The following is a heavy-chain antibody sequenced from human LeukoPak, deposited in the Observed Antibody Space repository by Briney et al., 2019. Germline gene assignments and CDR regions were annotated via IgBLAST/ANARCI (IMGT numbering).Heavy chain of an antibody. CDR3: GRVRGTTFLLSYMDV. Sequence: GGSLRLSCAASGFTFSSYAMSWVRQAPGKGLEWVGRSRNKANSYTTEYAASVKGRFTISRDDSRNSLYLQMNSLKTEDTAVYYCGRVRGTTFLLSYMDVWGKGTTVTVSS. CDR2: SRNKANSYTT. J-gene: IGHJ6*03. D-gene: IGHD1-7*01. CDR1: GFTFSSYA. V-gene: IGHV3-72*01.